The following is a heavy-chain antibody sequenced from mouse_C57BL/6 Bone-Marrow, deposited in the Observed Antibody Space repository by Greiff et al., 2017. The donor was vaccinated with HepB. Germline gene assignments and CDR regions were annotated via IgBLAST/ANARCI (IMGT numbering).Heavy chain of an antibody. Sequence: VQLQQSGPVLVKPGASVKMSCKASGYTFTDYYMNWVKQSHGKSLEWIGVINPYNGGTSYNQKFKGKATLTVDKSSSTAYMALNSLTSEDSAVYYGARPLWEMDYWGQGTSVTVSS. CDR3: ARPLWEMDY. CDR1: GYTFTDYY. CDR2: INPYNGGT. D-gene: IGHD4-1*01. V-gene: IGHV1-19*01. J-gene: IGHJ4*01.